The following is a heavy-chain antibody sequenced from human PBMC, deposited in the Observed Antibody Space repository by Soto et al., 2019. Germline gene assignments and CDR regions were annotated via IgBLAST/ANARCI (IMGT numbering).Heavy chain of an antibody. J-gene: IGHJ5*02. CDR2: IYYSGST. CDR1: GGSISSSSYY. V-gene: IGHV4-39*01. D-gene: IGHD1-7*01. CDR3: ARTELRRISVSWFDP. Sequence: SETLSLTCTVSGGSISSSSYYWGWIRQPPGKGLEWIGSIYYSGSTYYNPSLKSRVTISVDTSKNQFSLKLSSVTAADTAVYYCARTELRRISVSWFDPWGQGTLVTVSS.